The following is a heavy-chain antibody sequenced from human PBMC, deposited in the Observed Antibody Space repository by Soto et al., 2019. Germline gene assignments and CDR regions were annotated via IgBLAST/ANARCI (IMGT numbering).Heavy chain of an antibody. CDR2: IYSGGST. CDR3: ARDRVESGYPEYFQH. Sequence: GGSLGLSCAAQWFTVDSDYMTWVGQAPGKGLEWVSVIYSGGSTYYADSVKGRFTISRDNSKNTLYLQMNSLRAEDTAVYYCARDRVESGYPEYFQHWGQGP. V-gene: IGHV3-53*01. J-gene: IGHJ1*01. D-gene: IGHD3-22*01. CDR1: WFTVDSDY.